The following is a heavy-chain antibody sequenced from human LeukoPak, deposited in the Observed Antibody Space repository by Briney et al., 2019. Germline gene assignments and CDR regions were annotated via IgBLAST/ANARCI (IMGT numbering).Heavy chain of an antibody. CDR2: ISISSSYI. Sequence: GGSLRLSCAASRFTFSIYSMNWVREAPGKGLEWVSSISISSSYIYYADSVKGRFTISRDNAKNSLYLQMNSLRAEDTAVFYCARGGGEVDYWGQGTLVTVSS. CDR1: RFTFSIYS. CDR3: ARGGGEVDY. J-gene: IGHJ4*02. V-gene: IGHV3-21*01. D-gene: IGHD3-10*01.